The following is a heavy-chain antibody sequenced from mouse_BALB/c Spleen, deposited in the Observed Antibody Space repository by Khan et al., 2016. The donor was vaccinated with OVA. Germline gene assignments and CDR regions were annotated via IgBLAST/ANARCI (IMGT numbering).Heavy chain of an antibody. CDR1: GYTFINYW. Sequence: QVQLQQSGAELAKPGASVKISCKASGYTFINYWILWVKQRPGQGLEWIGYINPSTGYTEYNQNFKDKATLTADKSSSTAYMQLSSLTSEDSAVYYGARRGLRWDFDYWGQGTTLTVSS. CDR3: ARRGLRWDFDY. V-gene: IGHV1-7*01. J-gene: IGHJ2*01. CDR2: INPSTGYT. D-gene: IGHD1-1*01.